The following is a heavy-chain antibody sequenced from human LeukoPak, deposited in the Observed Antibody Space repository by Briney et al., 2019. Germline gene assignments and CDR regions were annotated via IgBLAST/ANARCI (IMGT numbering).Heavy chain of an antibody. V-gene: IGHV4-39*01. CDR2: IYYSGST. CDR3: ARLTLAYCGGDCYV. Sequence: PSETLSLTCTVSGGSISSSSYYWVWIRQPPGKGLEWIGSIYYSGSTYYNPSLKSRVTISVDTSKNQFSLKLSSVTAADTAVYYCARLTLAYCGGDCYVWGQGTLVTVSS. CDR1: GGSISSSSYY. J-gene: IGHJ4*02. D-gene: IGHD2-21*02.